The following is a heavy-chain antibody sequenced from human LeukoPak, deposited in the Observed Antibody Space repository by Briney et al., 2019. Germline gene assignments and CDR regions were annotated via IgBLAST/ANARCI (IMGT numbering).Heavy chain of an antibody. CDR1: GFTFSSYG. D-gene: IGHD5-18*01. Sequence: PGGSLRLSCAASGFTFSSYGMHWVRQAPGKGLEWVSYISSSSTIYYADSVKGRFTISRDNAKNSLYLQMDSLRDEDTAVYYCASNVDTEADYWGQGTLVTVSS. J-gene: IGHJ4*02. CDR3: ASNVDTEADY. CDR2: ISSSSTI. V-gene: IGHV3-48*02.